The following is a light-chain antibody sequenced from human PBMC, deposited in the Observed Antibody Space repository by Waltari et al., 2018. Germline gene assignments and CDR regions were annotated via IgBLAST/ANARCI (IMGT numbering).Light chain of an antibody. J-gene: IGKJ1*01. CDR1: QRVSKY. CDR3: QKYGTLPAT. Sequence: EIVFTQSPGTLSLSPGDRATHSCRASQRVSKYLAWYQQKVGQPPRLLIYDASTRATGIPDRFIGSGFGTDFSLTISRLEPEDFAVYYCQKYGTLPATFGQGTKVEI. CDR2: DAS. V-gene: IGKV3-20*01.